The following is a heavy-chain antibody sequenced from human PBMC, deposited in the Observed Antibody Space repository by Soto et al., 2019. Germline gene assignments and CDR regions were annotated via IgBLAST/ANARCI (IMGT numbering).Heavy chain of an antibody. D-gene: IGHD1-26*01. V-gene: IGHV4-4*07. J-gene: IGHJ3*02. Sequence: STTLSLTCTVSGGSISSYYWSWIRQPAGKGLEWIGRIYTSGSTNYNPSLKSRVTMSVDTSKNQFSLKLSSVTAADTAVYYCARVNSVSSGPSAFDIWGQGTMVTVSS. CDR3: ARVNSVSSGPSAFDI. CDR2: IYTSGST. CDR1: GGSISSYY.